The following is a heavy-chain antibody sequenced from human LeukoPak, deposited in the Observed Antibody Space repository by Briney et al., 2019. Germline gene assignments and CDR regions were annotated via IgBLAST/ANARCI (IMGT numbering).Heavy chain of an antibody. CDR3: AKDGGEYYDILTGYYPRLYYMDV. J-gene: IGHJ6*03. CDR2: ISGSSGST. CDR1: GFTFSSYA. V-gene: IGHV3-23*01. D-gene: IGHD3-9*01. Sequence: GGSLRLSCAASGFTFSSYAMSWVRQAPGKGLDWVSAISGSSGSTYYADSVKGRFTISRDNSKNTLYLQMNSLRAEDTAVYYCAKDGGEYYDILTGYYPRLYYMDVWGKGTTVTISS.